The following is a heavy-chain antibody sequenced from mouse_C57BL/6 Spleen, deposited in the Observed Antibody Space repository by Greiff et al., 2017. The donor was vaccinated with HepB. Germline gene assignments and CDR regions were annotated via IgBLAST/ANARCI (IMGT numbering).Heavy chain of an antibody. J-gene: IGHJ4*01. V-gene: IGHV1-80*01. Sequence: VQLQQSGAELVKPGASVKISCKASGYAFSSYWMNWVKQRPGKGLEWIGQIYPGDGDTNYNGKFKGKATLTADKSSSTAYMQLSSLTSEDSAVYFCAPIYYGYDGVYYAMDYWGQGTSVTVSS. CDR3: APIYYGYDGVYYAMDY. CDR1: GYAFSSYW. CDR2: IYPGDGDT. D-gene: IGHD2-2*01.